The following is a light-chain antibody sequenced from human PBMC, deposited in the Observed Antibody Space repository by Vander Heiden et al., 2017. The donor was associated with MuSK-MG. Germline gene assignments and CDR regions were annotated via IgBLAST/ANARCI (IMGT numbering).Light chain of an antibody. CDR1: QSISSW. CDR2: DAS. V-gene: IGKV1-5*01. Sequence: TVTSRVTITCRASQSISSWLAWYQQKPGKAPKLLIYDASRLESGVPSRFSGSGAGTEFTLTSSSLQPDDFATYYCQQDNSYWTFGQGTKVEIK. J-gene: IGKJ1*01. CDR3: QQDNSYWT.